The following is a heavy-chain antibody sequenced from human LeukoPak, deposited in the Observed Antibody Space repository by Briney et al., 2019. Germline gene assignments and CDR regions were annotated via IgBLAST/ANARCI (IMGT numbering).Heavy chain of an antibody. CDR2: INSDGSST. V-gene: IGHV3-74*01. D-gene: IGHD2-15*01. Sequence: GGSLRLSCAASGFTFSNAWMHWVRQAPGKGLVWVSRINSDGSSTSYADSVKGRFTISRDNAKNTLYLQMNSLRAEDTAVYYCAAGVVVVATDYWGQGTLVTVSS. CDR3: AAGVVVVATDY. J-gene: IGHJ4*02. CDR1: GFTFSNAW.